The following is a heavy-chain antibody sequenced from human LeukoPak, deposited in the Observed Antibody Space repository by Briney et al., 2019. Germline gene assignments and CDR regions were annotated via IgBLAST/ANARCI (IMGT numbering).Heavy chain of an antibody. CDR1: GFTFSSYA. Sequence: GGSLRLSCAASGFTFSSYAMSWLRQAPGKGLEWVGFIRSEAYGGTTEYAASVKGRFTISRDDSKSIAYLQMNRLKTEDTAMYYCAREGEYCSGGSCYWVDYWGQGTLVTVSS. J-gene: IGHJ4*02. V-gene: IGHV3-49*03. CDR3: AREGEYCSGGSCYWVDY. D-gene: IGHD2-15*01. CDR2: IRSEAYGGTT.